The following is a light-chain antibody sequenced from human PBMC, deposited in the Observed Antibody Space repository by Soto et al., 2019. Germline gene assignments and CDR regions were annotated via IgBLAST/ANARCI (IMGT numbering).Light chain of an antibody. V-gene: IGLV2-8*01. CDR3: SSYAGSNKSV. CDR1: SSDVGGYSF. J-gene: IGLJ1*01. Sequence: QSALTQPRSVSGSPGQSVTISCTGSSSDVGGYSFVSWYQQHPGKAPKVMIYEVSKRPSGVPDRFSGSKSGNTASLTVSGLQPEDEADYYCSSYAGSNKSVFGTGTKVTVL. CDR2: EVS.